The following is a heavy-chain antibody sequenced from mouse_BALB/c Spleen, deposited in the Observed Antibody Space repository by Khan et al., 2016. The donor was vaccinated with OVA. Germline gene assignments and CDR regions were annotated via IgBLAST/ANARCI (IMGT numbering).Heavy chain of an antibody. V-gene: IGHV1-4*01. CDR3: ARSGQLGLRGGFTY. J-gene: IGHJ3*01. CDR1: GYTFTTYT. Sequence: QVQLKQSGAELARPGASVKMSCKTSGYTFTTYTLHWVKQRPGRSLEWIGYINPSNDYTNYNQKSKDKSTLTADKSSSTAYMQLSSLTSEDSAVYYCARSGQLGLRGGFTYWGQGTLVTVSA. D-gene: IGHD3-2*01. CDR2: INPSNDYT.